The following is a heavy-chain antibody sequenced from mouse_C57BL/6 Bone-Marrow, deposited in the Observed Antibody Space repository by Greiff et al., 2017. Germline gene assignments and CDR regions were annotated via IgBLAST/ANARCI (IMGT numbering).Heavy chain of an antibody. Sequence: QVQLQQSGAELAKPGASVKLSCKASGYTFTSYWMHWVKQRPGQGLEWIGYINPSSGYTKYNQKFKDKATLTADKSSSTAYMELRSLRSEDSAVYYCARDHYYGSSYDYFDYWGQGTTLTVSS. CDR1: GYTFTSYW. J-gene: IGHJ2*01. D-gene: IGHD1-1*01. CDR3: ARDHYYGSSYDYFDY. V-gene: IGHV1-7*01. CDR2: INPSSGYT.